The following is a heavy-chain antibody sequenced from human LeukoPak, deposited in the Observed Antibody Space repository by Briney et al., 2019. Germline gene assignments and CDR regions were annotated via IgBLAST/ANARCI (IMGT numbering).Heavy chain of an antibody. Sequence: VASVKVSCKASGYTFTGYYMHWVRQAPGQGLEWTGWINPNSGGTNYAQKFQGRVTMTRDTSISTAYMELSRLRSDDTAVYYCARDGMVRGVPGVDFDYWGQGTLVTVSS. J-gene: IGHJ4*02. CDR1: GYTFTGYY. D-gene: IGHD3-10*01. CDR2: INPNSGGT. CDR3: ARDGMVRGVPGVDFDY. V-gene: IGHV1-2*02.